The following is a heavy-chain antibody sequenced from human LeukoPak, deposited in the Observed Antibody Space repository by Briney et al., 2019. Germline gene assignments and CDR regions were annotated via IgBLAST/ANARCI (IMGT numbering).Heavy chain of an antibody. Sequence: GGSLRLSCAASGFTFSSYAMSWVRQAPGKGLGWVSAISGSGGSTYYADSVKGRFTISRDNSKNTLYLQMNSLRAEDTAVYYCAKHSYYSSSPLYYFDYWGQGTLVTVSS. J-gene: IGHJ4*02. V-gene: IGHV3-23*01. CDR2: ISGSGGST. CDR1: GFTFSSYA. CDR3: AKHSYYSSSPLYYFDY. D-gene: IGHD6-6*01.